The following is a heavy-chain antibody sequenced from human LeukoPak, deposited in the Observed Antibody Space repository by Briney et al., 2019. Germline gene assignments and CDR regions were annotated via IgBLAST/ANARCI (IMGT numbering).Heavy chain of an antibody. D-gene: IGHD6-13*01. J-gene: IGHJ4*02. Sequence: SETLSLTCAVYGGSFSGYYWSWIRQPPGKGLEWIGEINHSGSTNYNPSLKSRVTISVDTSKNQFSLKLSSVTAADTAVYYCARARQQLVRSGAKKYDYWGQGTLVTVSS. CDR2: INHSGST. CDR3: ARARQQLVRSGAKKYDY. V-gene: IGHV4-34*01. CDR1: GGSFSGYY.